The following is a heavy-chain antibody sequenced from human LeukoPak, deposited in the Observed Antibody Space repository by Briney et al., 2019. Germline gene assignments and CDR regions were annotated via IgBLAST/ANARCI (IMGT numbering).Heavy chain of an antibody. CDR2: INPNSGGT. V-gene: IGHV1-2*06. Sequence: ASVKVSCKASGYTFTGYYMHWVRQAPGQGLEWMGRINPNSGGTNYAQKFQGRVTMTRDTSISTAYMELSRLRSDDTAVYYCASSGLRFLEWLLPSGSWGHGTLVTVSS. CDR3: ASSGLRFLEWLLPSGS. CDR1: GYTFTGYY. D-gene: IGHD3-3*01. J-gene: IGHJ5*01.